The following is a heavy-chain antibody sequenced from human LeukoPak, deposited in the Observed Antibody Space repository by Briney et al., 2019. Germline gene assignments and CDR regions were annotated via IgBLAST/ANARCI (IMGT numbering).Heavy chain of an antibody. J-gene: IGHJ6*04. CDR1: GGSFSGYY. CDR3: ARAQKAVAGSLDV. Sequence: SETLSLTCAVYGGSFSGYYWSWIRQPPGKWLEWIGEINHSGSTNYNPSLKSRVTMSVDTSKNQFSLKLSSVTAADTAVYYCARAQKAVAGSLDVWGKGTTVTISS. V-gene: IGHV4-34*01. D-gene: IGHD6-19*01. CDR2: INHSGST.